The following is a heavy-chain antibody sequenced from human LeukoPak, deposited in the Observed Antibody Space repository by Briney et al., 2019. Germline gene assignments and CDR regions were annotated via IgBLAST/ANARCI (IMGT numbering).Heavy chain of an antibody. CDR3: AKQREWELPWRGDAFDI. Sequence: GRSLRLSCAASGFTFDDYAMHWVRQAPGKGLEWVSGISWNSGSIGYADSVKGRFTISRDNAKNSLYLQMNSLRAEDTALYYCAKQREWELPWRGDAFDIWGQGTMVTVSS. J-gene: IGHJ3*02. CDR2: ISWNSGSI. CDR1: GFTFDDYA. D-gene: IGHD1-26*01. V-gene: IGHV3-9*01.